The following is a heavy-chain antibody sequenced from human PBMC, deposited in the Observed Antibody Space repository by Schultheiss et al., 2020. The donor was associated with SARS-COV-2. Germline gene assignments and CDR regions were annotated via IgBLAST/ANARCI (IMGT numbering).Heavy chain of an antibody. D-gene: IGHD2-21*01. J-gene: IGHJ4*02. Sequence: GGSLRLSCAASGFTVSSNYMSWVRQAPGKGLEWVSAISGSGGSTYYADSVKGRFTISRDNSKNTLYLQMNSLKTEDTAVYYCTTDLAYCGGDCYSSLYWGQGTLVTVSS. CDR2: ISGSGGST. V-gene: IGHV3-23*01. CDR1: GFTVSSNY. CDR3: TTDLAYCGGDCYSSLY.